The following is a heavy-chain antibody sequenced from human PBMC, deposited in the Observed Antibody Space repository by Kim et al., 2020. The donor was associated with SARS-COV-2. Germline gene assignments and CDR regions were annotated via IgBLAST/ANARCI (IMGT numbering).Heavy chain of an antibody. Sequence: NYDPTLKSRVTISVDTPKNQSSTKPSSVAAADAAVYYCARGQVVYWFDPWGQGTLVTVSS. V-gene: IGHV4-59*09. CDR3: ARGQVVYWFDP. J-gene: IGHJ5*02.